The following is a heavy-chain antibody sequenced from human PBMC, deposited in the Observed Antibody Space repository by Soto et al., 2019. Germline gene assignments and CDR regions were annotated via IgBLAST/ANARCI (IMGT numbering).Heavy chain of an antibody. V-gene: IGHV4-39*01. CDR2: IYYSGST. D-gene: IGHD6-19*01. CDR3: ARHGYSSGWYYYYGMDV. Sequence: TLSLTCTVSGGSISGSSYYWGWIRQPPGKGLEWIGSIYYSGSTYYNPSLKSRVTISVDTSKNQFSLKLSSVTAADTAVYYCARHGYSSGWYYYYGMDVWGQGTTV. CDR1: GGSISGSSYY. J-gene: IGHJ6*02.